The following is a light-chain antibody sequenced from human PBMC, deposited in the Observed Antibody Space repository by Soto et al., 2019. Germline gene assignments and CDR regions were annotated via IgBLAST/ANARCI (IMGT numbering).Light chain of an antibody. CDR1: QDIASY. Sequence: DIQLTQSPSFLSASVRDRVIITCRASQDIASYLAWYQQKPGKAPKLLIYAASTLESGVPSRFSGSGSGTEFTLTISSLQPEDFATYYCQQINNYPLTFGQGTKVEIK. CDR2: AAS. V-gene: IGKV1-9*01. J-gene: IGKJ1*01. CDR3: QQINNYPLT.